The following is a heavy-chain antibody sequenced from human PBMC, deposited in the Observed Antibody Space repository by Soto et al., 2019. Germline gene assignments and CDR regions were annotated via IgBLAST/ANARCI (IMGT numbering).Heavy chain of an antibody. D-gene: IGHD3-10*02. CDR2: SSNSGTYT. V-gene: IGHV3-11*06. CDR3: ARSGDNYNVLDF. CDR1: GFRFSDYY. J-gene: IGHJ4*02. Sequence: GGSLRLSCEASGFRFSDYYMSWIHQAPGKGLEWLSYSSNSGTYTRYADSVKGRFSISRDNAKNSLYLQINSLRGEDTAIYYCARSGDNYNVLDFWGKGTPVTVSS.